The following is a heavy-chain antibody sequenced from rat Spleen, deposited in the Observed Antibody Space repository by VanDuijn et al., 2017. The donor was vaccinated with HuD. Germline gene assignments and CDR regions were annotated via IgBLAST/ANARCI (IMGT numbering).Heavy chain of an antibody. J-gene: IGHJ2*01. Sequence: EVQLVESGGGLVQPGRSLKLSCAASGFTFSDYGMAWVRQAPTKGLEWVATISYGDSSGHSSTYYRDSLKGRFTISTDNAKITLSLQMDSLRSEDTSTYYCARRHYGYTDYFDYWGQGVMVTVSS. CDR3: ARRHYGYTDYFDY. V-gene: IGHV5-29*01. CDR1: GFTFSDYG. CDR2: ISYGDSSGHSST. D-gene: IGHD1-9*01.